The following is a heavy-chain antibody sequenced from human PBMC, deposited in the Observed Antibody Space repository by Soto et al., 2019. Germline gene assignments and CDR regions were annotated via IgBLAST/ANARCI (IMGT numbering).Heavy chain of an antibody. CDR3: ARVXRGWSTPIDY. J-gene: IGHJ4*02. V-gene: IGHV3-30-3*01. CDR1: GFTFSSYT. Sequence: QVQLVESGGGVVQPGRSLRLSCAASGFTFSSYTMHWVRQAPGXGLEWVTVISYDGSNIYYADSVKGRFTISRDNSKDTLYLQMNSLRAEDTAVYYCARVXRGWSTPIDYWGQGTLVTVSS. D-gene: IGHD6-19*01. CDR2: ISYDGSNI.